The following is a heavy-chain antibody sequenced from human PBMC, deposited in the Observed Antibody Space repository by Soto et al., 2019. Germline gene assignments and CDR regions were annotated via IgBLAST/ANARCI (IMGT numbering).Heavy chain of an antibody. V-gene: IGHV1-2*02. CDR1: GYTFSDYY. CDR3: AGLGNYYDSRAGYFQH. D-gene: IGHD3-22*01. J-gene: IGHJ1*01. CDR2: IDPTSGAT. Sequence: ASVKVSCKASGYTFSDYYIHWVRQAPGQGLEWMGWIDPTSGATNYAQKFQGRVTMTRDTSISTAYMELGRLRSEDTAVYYCAGLGNYYDSRAGYFQHWGQGTLVTVSS.